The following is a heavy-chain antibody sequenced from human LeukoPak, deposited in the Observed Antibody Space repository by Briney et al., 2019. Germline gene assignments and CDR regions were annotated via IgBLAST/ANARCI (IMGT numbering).Heavy chain of an antibody. CDR1: GGSISSSSYY. Sequence: SETLSLTCTVSGGSISSSSYYWGWIRQPPGEGLEWIGSIYYSGSTNYNPSLKSRVTISVDTSKNQFSLKLSSVTAADTAVYYCAREVGGYSSSWYGDYFDYWGQGTLVTVSS. D-gene: IGHD6-13*01. J-gene: IGHJ4*02. CDR3: AREVGGYSSSWYGDYFDY. V-gene: IGHV4-39*07. CDR2: IYYSGST.